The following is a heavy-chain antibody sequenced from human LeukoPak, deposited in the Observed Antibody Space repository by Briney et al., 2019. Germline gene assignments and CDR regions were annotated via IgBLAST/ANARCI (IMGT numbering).Heavy chain of an antibody. CDR2: ISSSGSTI. J-gene: IGHJ6*02. V-gene: IGHV3-11*01. CDR3: ARGLWFGESDAYGMDV. CDR1: GFTFSDYY. Sequence: GGSLRLSCAASGFTFSDYYMSWIRQAPGKGLEWVSYISSSGSTIYYADSVKGRFTISRDNAKNSLYLQMNSLRAEDTAVYYCARGLWFGESDAYGMDVWGQGTTVTVSS. D-gene: IGHD3-10*01.